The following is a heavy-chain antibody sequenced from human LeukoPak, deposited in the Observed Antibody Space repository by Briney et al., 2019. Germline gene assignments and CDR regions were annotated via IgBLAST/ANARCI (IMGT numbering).Heavy chain of an antibody. J-gene: IGHJ6*03. CDR1: GFTFSSYA. CDR2: ISGSGGST. CDR3: AKAPRFGDHATEYYYYYMHV. Sequence: GGSLRLSCAASGFTFSSYAMSWVRQAPGKGLEWGSAISGSGGSTYYADSVKGLFTISRDNSKNTLYLQMTSLRVEDTAVYYCAKAPRFGDHATEYYYYYMHVWGKGTTVTVSS. D-gene: IGHD3-16*01. V-gene: IGHV3-23*01.